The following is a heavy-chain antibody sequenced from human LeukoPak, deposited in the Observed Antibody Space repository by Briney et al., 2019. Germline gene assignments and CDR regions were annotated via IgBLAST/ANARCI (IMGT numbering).Heavy chain of an antibody. V-gene: IGHV3-23*01. J-gene: IGHJ5*02. CDR3: ATILPVATAAGWLDP. Sequence: GGSLRLPCAASGFTFSSYGMSWVRQAPGKGLEWVSDISGSDGSTYYADSVKGRFTISRDNSKNTLYLQMNSLRAEDTAVYYCATILPVATAAGWLDPWGQGTLVTVSS. CDR1: GFTFSSYG. D-gene: IGHD5-12*01. CDR2: ISGSDGST.